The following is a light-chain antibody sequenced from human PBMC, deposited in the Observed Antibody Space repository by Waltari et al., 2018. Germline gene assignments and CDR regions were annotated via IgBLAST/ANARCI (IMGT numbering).Light chain of an antibody. J-gene: IGKJ5*01. CDR2: AAS. CDR1: QSSSSY. CDR3: QQSYSTPPIT. Sequence: DLQMTQSPSSLSASVGARVTITCRASQSSSSYLNWYQQKPVTAPTLLIYAASSLQSGFPSRFSGSGSGTDCTLTISSLQPEDFATYYCQQSYSTPPITFGQGTRLEIK. V-gene: IGKV1-39*01.